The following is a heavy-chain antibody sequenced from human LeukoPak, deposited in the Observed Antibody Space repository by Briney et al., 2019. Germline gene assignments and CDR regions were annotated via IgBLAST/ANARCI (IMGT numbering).Heavy chain of an antibody. D-gene: IGHD1-26*01. J-gene: IGHJ4*02. Sequence: PSETLSLTCTVSGGSISSYYWSWIRQPPGKGLEWIGYIYYSGSTYYNPSLKSRVTLSVDTSKNQFSLKLSSVTAADTAVYYCARGGDFDYWGQGTLVIVSS. V-gene: IGHV4-30-4*01. CDR1: GGSISSYY. CDR3: ARGGDFDY. CDR2: IYYSGST.